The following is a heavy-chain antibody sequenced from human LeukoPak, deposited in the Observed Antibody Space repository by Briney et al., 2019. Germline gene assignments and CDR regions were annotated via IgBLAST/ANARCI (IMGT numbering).Heavy chain of an antibody. J-gene: IGHJ4*02. V-gene: IGHV3-21*01. Sequence: GGSLRLSCTASGFIFGSYSMNWVRQAPGKGLEWVSSISSSSSYIFYADSVKGRFTISRDNAKNSLYLQMNSLRAEDTAVYYCATPVHDASLDYWGQGTLVTVSS. D-gene: IGHD2-2*01. CDR1: GFIFGSYS. CDR3: ATPVHDASLDY. CDR2: ISSSSSYI.